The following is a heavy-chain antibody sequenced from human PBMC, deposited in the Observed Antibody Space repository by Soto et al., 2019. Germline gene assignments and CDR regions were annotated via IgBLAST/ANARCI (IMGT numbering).Heavy chain of an antibody. CDR3: ARTKCSGGSCYSWSLDY. D-gene: IGHD2-15*01. CDR1: GGSITTGGYY. Sequence: SETLSLTCTVSGGSITTGGYYWSWIRQLSGKGLEWIGHRYYSESTYYNPSLKSRVSISLDTSKNQFSLKLSFVTAADTAMYYCARTKCSGGSCYSWSLDYWGQGTPVTVSS. V-gene: IGHV4-31*03. CDR2: RYYSEST. J-gene: IGHJ4*02.